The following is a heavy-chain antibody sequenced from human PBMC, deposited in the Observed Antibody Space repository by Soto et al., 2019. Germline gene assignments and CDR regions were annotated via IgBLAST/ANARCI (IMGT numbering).Heavy chain of an antibody. CDR3: AKTGAVTTFSFDY. CDR2: ISGSGGST. D-gene: IGHD4-4*01. Sequence: EVQLLESGGGLVQPGGSLRLSCAASGFTFSSYAMSWVRQAPGKGLEWVSAISGSGGSTYYADSVKGRFTISRDNSKNTLYLQMNSLRAEDPAVYYCAKTGAVTTFSFDYWGQGTLVTVSS. CDR1: GFTFSSYA. V-gene: IGHV3-23*01. J-gene: IGHJ4*02.